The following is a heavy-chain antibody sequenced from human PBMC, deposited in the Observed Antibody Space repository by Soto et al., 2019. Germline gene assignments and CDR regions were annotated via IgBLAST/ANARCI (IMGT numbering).Heavy chain of an antibody. CDR1: GFTFSSYG. Sequence: QVQLVESGGGVVQPGRSLRLSCAASGFTFSSYGMHWVRQAPGKGLEWVAVISYDGSKKYYADSVKGRFTISRDNSKNTVYLQMNSLRAEDTAVYYCGKDRLGDDTWVFDLWGRGTLVTVSS. CDR3: GKDRLGDDTWVFDL. J-gene: IGHJ2*01. V-gene: IGHV3-30*18. D-gene: IGHD3-16*01. CDR2: ISYDGSKK.